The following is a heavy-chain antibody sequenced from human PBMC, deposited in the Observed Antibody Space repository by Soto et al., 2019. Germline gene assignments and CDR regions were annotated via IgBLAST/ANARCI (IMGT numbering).Heavy chain of an antibody. CDR1: GFTFSSYS. CDR2: ISSSSSYI. J-gene: IGHJ4*02. V-gene: IGHV3-21*01. Sequence: EVQLVESGGGLVKPGGSLRLSCAASGFTFSSYSMNWVRQAPGKGLEWVSSISSSSSYIYYADSVKGRFTISRDNAKNSLYRQMNSLRAEDTAVYYCARFEAAGEYYFDYWGQGTLVTVSS. CDR3: ARFEAAGEYYFDY. D-gene: IGHD6-13*01.